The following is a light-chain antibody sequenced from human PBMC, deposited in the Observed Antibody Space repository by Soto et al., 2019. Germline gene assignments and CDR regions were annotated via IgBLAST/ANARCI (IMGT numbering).Light chain of an antibody. CDR1: QNISTY. Sequence: DIQMTQSPSSLSASVGDRVTITCRASQNISTYLNWYQQKPGKAPKLLIYAASYLQSEVPSRFSGSESGTDFTLTISSLQPEDFGTYYCQKVTNYPLTFGGWTKVDIK. CDR2: AAS. V-gene: IGKV1-16*01. CDR3: QKVTNYPLT. J-gene: IGKJ4*01.